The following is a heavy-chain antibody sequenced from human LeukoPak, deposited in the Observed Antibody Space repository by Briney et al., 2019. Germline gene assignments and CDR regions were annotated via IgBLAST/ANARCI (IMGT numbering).Heavy chain of an antibody. D-gene: IGHD2-15*01. CDR1: GYNFPIYW. J-gene: IGHJ4*02. V-gene: IGHV5-51*01. CDR2: IYPDDSNT. CDR3: ARLGGPHSPFDN. Sequence: GESLKISCQGSGYNFPIYWIGWVRQMPGQGLEWMGIIYPDDSNTIYGPSFQGQVTISADKSINTAYLEWSSLKASDTGIYFCARLGGPHSPFDNWGQGTRVIVSS.